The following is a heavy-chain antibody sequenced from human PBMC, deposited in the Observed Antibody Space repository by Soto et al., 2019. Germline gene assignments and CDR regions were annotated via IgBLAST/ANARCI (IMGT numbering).Heavy chain of an antibody. CDR2: ISSNGGST. Sequence: GGSLRLSCASSGFTFSSYAMHWVRQAPGKGLEYVSAISSNGGSTYYANSVKGRFTISRDNSKNTLYLQMGSLRAEDMAVYYCARGRPIYQYSSPPYGPWGQGTLVTVSS. D-gene: IGHD6-13*01. CDR1: GFTFSSYA. J-gene: IGHJ5*02. CDR3: ARGRPIYQYSSPPYGP. V-gene: IGHV3-64*01.